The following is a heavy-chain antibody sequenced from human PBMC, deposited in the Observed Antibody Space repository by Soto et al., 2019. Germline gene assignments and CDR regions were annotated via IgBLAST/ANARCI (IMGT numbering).Heavy chain of an antibody. D-gene: IGHD1-20*01. V-gene: IGHV4-59*01. CDR1: GGSISSYY. CDR2: IYYSGST. J-gene: IGHJ3*02. CDR3: ARGITGTTRYAFDI. Sequence: PSETLSLTCSVSGGSISSYYWSWIRQPPGKGLEWIGYIYYSGSTNYNPSLKSRVTISVDTSKNQFSLKLSSVTAADTAVYYCARGITGTTRYAFDIWGQGTMVTVSS.